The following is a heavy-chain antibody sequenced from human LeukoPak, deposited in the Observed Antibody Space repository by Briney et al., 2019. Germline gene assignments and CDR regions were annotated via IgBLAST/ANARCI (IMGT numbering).Heavy chain of an antibody. CDR1: GYTFTGYY. CDR2: INPNSGGT. D-gene: IGHD1-26*01. CDR3: ARGSPVNSGSYYYYMDV. V-gene: IGHV1-2*02. Sequence: ASVKVSCKASGYTFTGYYMHWVRQAPGQGLEWMGWINPNSGGTNYAQKFQGRVTMTRDTSISTAYMELSRLRSDDTAVYYCARGSPVNSGSYYYYMDVWGKGTTVTVSS. J-gene: IGHJ6*03.